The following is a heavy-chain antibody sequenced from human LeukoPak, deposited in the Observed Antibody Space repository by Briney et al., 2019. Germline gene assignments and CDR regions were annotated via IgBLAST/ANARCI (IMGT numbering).Heavy chain of an antibody. D-gene: IGHD2-8*01. J-gene: IGHJ4*02. V-gene: IGHV4-34*01. Sequence: SETLSLTCAVYGGSFSGYYWSWIRQPPGKGLEWIGEINHSGSTNYNPSLKSRVTISVDTSKNQFSLKLSSVTAADTAVYYCARTYPYCTNGVCYRFGYFDYWGQGTLVTVSS. CDR2: INHSGST. CDR3: ARTYPYCTNGVCYRFGYFDY. CDR1: GGSFSGYY.